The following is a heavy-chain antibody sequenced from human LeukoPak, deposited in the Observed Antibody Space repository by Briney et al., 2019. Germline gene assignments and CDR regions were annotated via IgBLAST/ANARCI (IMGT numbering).Heavy chain of an antibody. CDR1: GFTFRNYG. CDR3: AKDPGASVSGFYMGV. CDR2: IWSDGNNR. V-gene: IGHV3-30*02. D-gene: IGHD2-8*02. J-gene: IGHJ6*03. Sequence: GGSLRLSRAASGFTFRNYGMHWVRQATGKGLEWVSFIWSDGNNRFYADLVKGRFTISRDNSKNMLYLQMDTLRAEDTALYYCAKDPGASVSGFYMGVWGKGTTVIVSS.